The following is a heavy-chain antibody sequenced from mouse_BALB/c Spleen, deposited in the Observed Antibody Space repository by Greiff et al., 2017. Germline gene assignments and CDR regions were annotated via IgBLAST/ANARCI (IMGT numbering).Heavy chain of an antibody. CDR1: GFTFSSYG. V-gene: IGHV5-6-3*01. D-gene: IGHD2-14*01. CDR3: ARGGYRYDGFAY. J-gene: IGHJ3*01. CDR2: INSNGGST. Sequence: EVQGVESGGGLVQPGGSLKLSCAASGFTFSSYGMSWVRQTPDKRLELVATINSNGGSTYYPDSVKGRFTISRDNAKNTLYLQMSSLKSEDTAMYYCARGGYRYDGFAYWGQGTLVTVSA.